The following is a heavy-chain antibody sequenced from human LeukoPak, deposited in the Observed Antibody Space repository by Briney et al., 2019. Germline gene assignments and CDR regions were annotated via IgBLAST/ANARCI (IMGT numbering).Heavy chain of an antibody. Sequence: SVKVSCKASGGTFSSYAISWVRQAPGQGLEWMGGIIPIFGTANYAQKFQGGVTITADESTSTAYMELSSLRSEDTAVYYCASGIQLWYEFDYWGQGTLVTVSS. J-gene: IGHJ4*02. D-gene: IGHD5-18*01. CDR3: ASGIQLWYEFDY. V-gene: IGHV1-69*13. CDR1: GGTFSSYA. CDR2: IIPIFGTA.